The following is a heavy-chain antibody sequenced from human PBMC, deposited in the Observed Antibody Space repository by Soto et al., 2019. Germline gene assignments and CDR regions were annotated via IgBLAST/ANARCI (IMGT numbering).Heavy chain of an antibody. J-gene: IGHJ4*02. Sequence: GGSLRLSCAASGFIFSGSAFHWVRQAPGKGLEWVGRIRSKANSYATSYGASVKGRFTISRDDSKSTTYLQINGLKTDDTAVYYCTRHDGWDTTMFNSLGHWGQGALVTVSS. CDR1: GFIFSGSA. CDR3: TRHDGWDTTMFNSLGH. D-gene: IGHD5-18*01. V-gene: IGHV3-73*01. CDR2: IRSKANSYAT.